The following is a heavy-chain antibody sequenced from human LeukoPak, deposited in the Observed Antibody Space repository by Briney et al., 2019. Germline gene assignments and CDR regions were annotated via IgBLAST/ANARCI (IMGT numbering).Heavy chain of an antibody. CDR1: GGTFSSYA. D-gene: IGHD3-22*01. Sequence: SCKASGGTFSSYAMHWVRQAPGKGLEWVAVISYDGSNKYYADSVKGRFTLSRDNSKNTLFLQMNNLRAEDTAVYYCARASSSGYYFSVDYWGQGTLVTVSS. CDR2: ISYDGSNK. V-gene: IGHV3-30-3*01. CDR3: ARASSSGYYFSVDY. J-gene: IGHJ4*02.